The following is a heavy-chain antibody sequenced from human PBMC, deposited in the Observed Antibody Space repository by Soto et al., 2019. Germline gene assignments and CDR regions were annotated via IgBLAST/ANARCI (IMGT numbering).Heavy chain of an antibody. CDR2: IFHTGNT. Sequence: PSETLSLTCTISGVSISSGKWWSWVRQPPGEGLEWIGEIFHTGNTDYKPSLKSRVSILVDKSKNQFSLNLDSVTAADTAVYYCARNLFDSRGYPPEVWGQGILVTRLL. D-gene: IGHD3-22*01. J-gene: IGHJ4*02. CDR3: ARNLFDSRGYPPEV. V-gene: IGHV4-4*02. CDR1: GVSISSGKW.